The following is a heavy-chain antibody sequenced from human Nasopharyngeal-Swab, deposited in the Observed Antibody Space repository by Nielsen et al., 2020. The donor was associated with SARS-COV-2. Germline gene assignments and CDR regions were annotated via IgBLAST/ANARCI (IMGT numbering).Heavy chain of an antibody. D-gene: IGHD5-18*01. V-gene: IGHV3-11*04. CDR2: IDGSGSMI. CDR3: ARARSSYGRLLY. CDR1: GFSFSDFY. J-gene: IGHJ4*02. Sequence: GESLKISCAGSGFSFSDFYMSWIRQAPGKGLEWVAFIDGSGSMIDYADSVKGRFAISRDNANNSLNLQMHSLRAEDTAVYYCARARSSYGRLLYWGQGTRVDVST.